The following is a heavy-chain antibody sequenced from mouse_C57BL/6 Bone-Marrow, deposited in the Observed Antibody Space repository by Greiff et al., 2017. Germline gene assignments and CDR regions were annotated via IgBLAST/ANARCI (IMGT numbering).Heavy chain of an antibody. CDR3: ARNLDYEAWFAY. CDR1: GFSLTSYG. J-gene: IGHJ3*01. D-gene: IGHD2-4*01. CDR2: ICSGGST. Sequence: VQLQQSGPGLVQPSQSLSITCTVSGFSLTSYGVHWVRQSPGQGLERLGVICSGGSTAYNAAFISRLSISNDNSKSQVVFKMMRLQADDTAIYDCARNLDYEAWFAYWGQGTLVTVSA. V-gene: IGHV2-2*01.